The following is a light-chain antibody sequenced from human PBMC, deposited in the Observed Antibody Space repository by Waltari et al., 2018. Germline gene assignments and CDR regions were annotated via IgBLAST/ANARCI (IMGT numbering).Light chain of an antibody. CDR1: RDITSG. CDR3: QQGHGLPLT. V-gene: IGKV1-12*01. Sequence: DIQMTQSPSSVSAPVGDRVTIPCRASRDITSGLAWFQQKPGTAPKLLIYAVSSLQSGVPSGFGGSGSGTYFTLTISSLQPEDFAIYYCQQGHGLPLTFGGGTKVEIK. CDR2: AVS. J-gene: IGKJ4*01.